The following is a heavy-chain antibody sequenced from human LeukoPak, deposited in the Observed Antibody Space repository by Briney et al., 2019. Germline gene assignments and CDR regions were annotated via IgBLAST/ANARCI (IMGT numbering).Heavy chain of an antibody. V-gene: IGHV4-59*08. CDR2: IYYSGST. Sequence: PSETLSLTCTVSGGSISSYYWSWIRQPPGKGLEWIGYIYYSGSTNYNPSLKSRVTISVDTSKNQFSLKLSSVTAADTAVYYCARHGYGSGSLTNWFDPWGQGTLVTVSS. D-gene: IGHD3-10*01. CDR3: ARHGYGSGSLTNWFDP. CDR1: GGSISSYY. J-gene: IGHJ5*02.